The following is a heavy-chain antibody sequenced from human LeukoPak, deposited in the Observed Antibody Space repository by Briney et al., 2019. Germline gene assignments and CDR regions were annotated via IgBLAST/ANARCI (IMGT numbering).Heavy chain of an antibody. J-gene: IGHJ4*02. CDR1: GYSISSGYY. V-gene: IGHV4-38-2*02. Sequence: PSETLSLTCTVSGYSISSGYYWGWIRQPPGKGLEWIGSIYHSGSTYYNPSLKSRVTISVDTSKNQFSLKLSSVTAADTAVYYCARKNSYGYPFDYWGQGTLVTVSS. CDR3: ARKNSYGYPFDY. D-gene: IGHD5-18*01. CDR2: IYHSGST.